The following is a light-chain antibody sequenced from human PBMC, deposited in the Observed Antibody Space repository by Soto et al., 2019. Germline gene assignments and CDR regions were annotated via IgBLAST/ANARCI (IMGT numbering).Light chain of an antibody. CDR1: QSVSSTY. CDR3: QQYGSSSYT. Sequence: EIVLTQSPGTLSLSPGERATLSCRASQSVSSTYLAWYQQNPGQAPRLLIYGASSRATGIPDRFSCSGSGTDFTLTINRLEPEDLSVYFCQQYGSSSYTFGQWTKLEIK. V-gene: IGKV3-20*01. J-gene: IGKJ2*01. CDR2: GAS.